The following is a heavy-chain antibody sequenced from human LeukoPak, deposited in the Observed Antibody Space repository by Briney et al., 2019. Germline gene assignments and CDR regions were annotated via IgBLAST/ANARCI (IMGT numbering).Heavy chain of an antibody. Sequence: ASVTVSCKASGYTFTGYYMHWVRQAPRQGLEWMGWINPNSGGTNYAQKFQGRVTMTRDTSISTAYMELSRLRSDDTAVYYCARDHGSSWEFDYWGQGTLATVSS. J-gene: IGHJ4*02. CDR2: INPNSGGT. CDR3: ARDHGSSWEFDY. V-gene: IGHV1-2*02. D-gene: IGHD6-6*01. CDR1: GYTFTGYY.